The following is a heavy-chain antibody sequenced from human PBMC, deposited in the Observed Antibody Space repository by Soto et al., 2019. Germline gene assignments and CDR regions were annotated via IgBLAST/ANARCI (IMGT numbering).Heavy chain of an antibody. V-gene: IGHV1-46*01. CDR1: GYTFTSYY. J-gene: IGHJ5*02. CDR3: ARDSLRDWLIAARGNWFDP. Sequence: ASVKVSCKASGYTFTSYYMHWVRQAPGQGLEWMGIINPSGGSTSYAQKFQGRVTMTRDTSTSTVYMELSSLRSEDTAVYYCARDSLRDWLIAARGNWFDPWGQGTLVTVSS. D-gene: IGHD6-6*01. CDR2: INPSGGST.